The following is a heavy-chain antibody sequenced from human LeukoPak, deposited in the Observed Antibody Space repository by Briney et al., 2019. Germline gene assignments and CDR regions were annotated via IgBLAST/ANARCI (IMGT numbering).Heavy chain of an antibody. J-gene: IGHJ4*03. D-gene: IGHD1-26*01. V-gene: IGHV4-39*01. Sequence: SETLSLTCTVSGGSISSSSYYWGWIRQPPGKGLEWIGSIYYSGSTYYNPSLKSRVTISVDTSKNQFSLKLSSVTAADTAVYYCARRGVGATSVFDYWGKGTTVTVSS. CDR2: IYYSGST. CDR1: GGSISSSSYY. CDR3: ARRGVGATSVFDY.